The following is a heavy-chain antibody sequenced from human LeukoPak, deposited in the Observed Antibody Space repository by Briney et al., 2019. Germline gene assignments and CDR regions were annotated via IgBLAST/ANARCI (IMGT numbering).Heavy chain of an antibody. CDR3: ARDESSGWPKLDY. J-gene: IGHJ4*02. Sequence: PSETLSLTCNVSGFSITSGYYWGWIRQPPGKGLEWIGSIYHSGTTHFNPSFKSRVTISVDTSKNQFSLKLNSVTAADTAVYYCARDESSGWPKLDYWGQRTLVTVSS. CDR1: GFSITSGYY. D-gene: IGHD6-19*01. CDR2: IYHSGTT. V-gene: IGHV4-38-2*02.